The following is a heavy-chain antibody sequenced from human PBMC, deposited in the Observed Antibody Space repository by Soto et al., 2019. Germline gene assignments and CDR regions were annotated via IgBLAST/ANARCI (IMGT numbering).Heavy chain of an antibody. Sequence: SETLSLTCIVSGDSITTNNVYWAWIRQPPGKGLEWIGNVYYRETTHYNPSLKGRVTISVDTSRNQFSLKLSSVTAADTAVYYCARHGYCCSGPRGWFDPWGQGILVTVSS. D-gene: IGHD3-10*01. V-gene: IGHV4-39*01. CDR3: ARHGYCCSGPRGWFDP. CDR2: VYYRETT. J-gene: IGHJ5*02. CDR1: GDSITTNNVY.